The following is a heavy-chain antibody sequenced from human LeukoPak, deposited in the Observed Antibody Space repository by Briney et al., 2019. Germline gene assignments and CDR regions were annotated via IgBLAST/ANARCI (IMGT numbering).Heavy chain of an antibody. Sequence: ASVKLSCKAAGYTFTSYAMHWVRQAPGQRLEWMGWINAANGNTKYSQKFQGRVTITRDTSASTANMELSSLRSEDTAVYYCARGLSSSWSNWFDPWGQGTLVTVSS. D-gene: IGHD6-13*01. CDR3: ARGLSSSWSNWFDP. CDR1: GYTFTSYA. CDR2: INAANGNT. J-gene: IGHJ5*02. V-gene: IGHV1-3*01.